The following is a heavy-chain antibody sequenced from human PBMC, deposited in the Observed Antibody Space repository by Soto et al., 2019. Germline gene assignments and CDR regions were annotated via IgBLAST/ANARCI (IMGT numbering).Heavy chain of an antibody. Sequence: PSETLSLTCTVSGGSISSYYWSWIRQPPGKGLEWIGYIYYSGSTNYNPSLKSRVTISVDTSKNQFSLKLSSVTAADTAVYYCARHPSDFWFDPWGQGTRVTVSS. CDR2: IYYSGST. J-gene: IGHJ5*02. CDR3: ARHPSDFWFDP. CDR1: GGSISSYY. V-gene: IGHV4-59*08. D-gene: IGHD2-21*02.